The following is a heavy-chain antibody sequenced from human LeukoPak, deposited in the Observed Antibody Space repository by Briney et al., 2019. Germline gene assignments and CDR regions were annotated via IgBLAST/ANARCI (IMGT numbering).Heavy chain of an antibody. CDR3: ANYRS. V-gene: IGHV3-23*01. J-gene: IGHJ4*02. CDR1: GFTFSSYA. D-gene: IGHD1-14*01. Sequence: GGSLRLSCAGSGFTFSSYAMSWVRQAPGKGLEWVSGISGSGSSTHYADSVKGRFTISRDNSKSTLYLQMSSLRDEDAAVYYCANYRSWGQGTLVTVSS. CDR2: ISGSGSST.